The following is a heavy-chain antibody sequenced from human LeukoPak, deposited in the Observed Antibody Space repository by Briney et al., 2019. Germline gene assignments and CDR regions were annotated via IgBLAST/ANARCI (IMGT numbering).Heavy chain of an antibody. Sequence: GGSLRLSCAASGFTFDDYGMTWVRQAPGKGLEWVSNITCDGGATDYVDSVKGRFTISRDNSKNSLYLQMNSLRAEDTALYYCARAVGGSSLGSWGQGTLVTVSS. CDR1: GFTFDDYG. CDR2: ITCDGGAT. V-gene: IGHV3-43D*04. J-gene: IGHJ5*02. D-gene: IGHD6-13*01. CDR3: ARAVGGSSLGS.